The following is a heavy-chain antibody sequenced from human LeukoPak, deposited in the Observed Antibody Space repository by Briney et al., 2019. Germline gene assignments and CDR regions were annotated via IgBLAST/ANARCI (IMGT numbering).Heavy chain of an antibody. V-gene: IGHV1-69*06. J-gene: IGHJ4*02. Sequence: SVKVSFKASGGTFSSYAISWVRQAPGQGLEWMGRIIPIFGTANYAQKFQGRVTITADKSTSTAYMELSSLRSEDTAVYYCARIHTVTTATDYWGQGTLVTVSS. D-gene: IGHD4-17*01. CDR3: ARIHTVTTATDY. CDR1: GGTFSSYA. CDR2: IIPIFGTA.